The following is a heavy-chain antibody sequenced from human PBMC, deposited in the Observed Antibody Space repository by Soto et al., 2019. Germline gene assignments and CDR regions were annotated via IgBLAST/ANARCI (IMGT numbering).Heavy chain of an antibody. CDR2: IYHSGST. CDR1: GGSISSSNW. V-gene: IGHV4-4*02. Sequence: QVQLQESGPGLVKPSGALSLTCAVSGGSISSSNWWSWVRQPPGKGLEWIGEIYHSGSTNYNPSLKGRVTISVDKAKNQFSLKLSSVTAADTAVYYCARVVGGYYYGMDVWGQGTTVTVSS. D-gene: IGHD2-2*01. J-gene: IGHJ6*02. CDR3: ARVVGGYYYGMDV.